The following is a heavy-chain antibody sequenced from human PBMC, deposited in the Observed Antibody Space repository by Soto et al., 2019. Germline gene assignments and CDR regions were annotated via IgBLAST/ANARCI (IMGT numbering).Heavy chain of an antibody. J-gene: IGHJ5*02. CDR1: RYTFTSYD. CDR3: ARRSSTYLNEIIYDP. V-gene: IGHV1-2*02. CDR2: IKPDSGDT. D-gene: IGHD2-2*01. Sequence: ASVKVSCKASRYTFTSYDIFWVRQSPGQGLEWMWWIKPDSGDTHYAQNFQGRVTMTRDTSINTAYMELNNLLSDDMAVYHCARRSSTYLNEIIYDPWGQGTLVTVSS.